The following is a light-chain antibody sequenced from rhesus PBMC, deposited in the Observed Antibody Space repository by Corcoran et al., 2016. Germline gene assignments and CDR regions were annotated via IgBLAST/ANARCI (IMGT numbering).Light chain of an antibody. CDR1: QGISSY. J-gene: IGKJ2*01. Sequence: DIQMTQSPSSLSASVGDTVTITCRASQGISSYLAWYQQKTGKAPKLLIYKASTLQSGVPSRFSGSGSGTDFTLTISSLQPEAFATYYCQPHNSYPYSFGQGTKVEIK. CDR3: QPHNSYPYS. V-gene: IGKV1-25*01. CDR2: KAS.